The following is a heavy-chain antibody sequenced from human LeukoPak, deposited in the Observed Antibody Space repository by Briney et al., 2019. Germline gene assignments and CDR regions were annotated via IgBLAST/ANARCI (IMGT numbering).Heavy chain of an antibody. CDR2: INPNSGGT. Sequence: ASVKVSCKASGYTFTDYYIHCVRQAPGQGLEWMGWINPNSGGTKYAQKFQGRVTMTRDTSITTAYMELSRLRSDDTAVYYCARGVERSYFANYYYFYYMDVWGKGTTVTISS. J-gene: IGHJ6*03. CDR3: ARGVERSYFANYYYFYYMDV. V-gene: IGHV1-2*02. D-gene: IGHD1-1*01. CDR1: GYTFTDYY.